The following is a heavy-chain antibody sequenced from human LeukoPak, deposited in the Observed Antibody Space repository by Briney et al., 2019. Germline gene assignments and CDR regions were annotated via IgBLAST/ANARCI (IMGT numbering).Heavy chain of an antibody. J-gene: IGHJ4*02. CDR2: IYSSGTT. CDR3: AREVKKGIAAAGSRGY. D-gene: IGHD6-13*01. Sequence: PGGSLRLSCAASGFTVNSNYMSWVRQAPGKGLEWVSIIYSSGTTYYADSVKGRFTISRDNSKNTLYLQMNSLRAEDTAVYYCAREVKKGIAAAGSRGYWGQGTLVTVSS. CDR1: GFTVNSNY. V-gene: IGHV3-53*01.